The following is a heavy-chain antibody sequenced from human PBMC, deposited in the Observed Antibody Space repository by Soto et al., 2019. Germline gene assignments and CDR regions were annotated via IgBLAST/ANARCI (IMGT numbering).Heavy chain of an antibody. Sequence: GGSLRLSCAASGFTFSSYGMHWVRQAPGKGLEWVAVISYDGSNKYYADSMKGRFTISRDNAKNSLYLQMNSLRAEDTAVYYCARVGPPSHYYYYGMDVWGQGTTVTVSS. CDR2: ISYDGSNK. CDR1: GFTFSSYG. D-gene: IGHD2-2*01. CDR3: ARVGPPSHYYYYGMDV. J-gene: IGHJ6*02. V-gene: IGHV3-30*03.